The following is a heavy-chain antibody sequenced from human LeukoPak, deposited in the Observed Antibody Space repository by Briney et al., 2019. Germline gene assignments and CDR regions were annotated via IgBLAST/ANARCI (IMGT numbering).Heavy chain of an antibody. V-gene: IGHV3-23*01. CDR1: GFTFSSYG. CDR2: ISGSGGST. D-gene: IGHD3-10*01. Sequence: GGSLRLSCAASGFTFSSYGMHWVRQAPGKGLEWVSTISGSGGSTYYADSVKGRFTISRDNSKNTLYLQMNSLRAEDTAVYYCASGSGYGGNWGQGTLVTVSS. CDR3: ASGSGYGGN. J-gene: IGHJ4*02.